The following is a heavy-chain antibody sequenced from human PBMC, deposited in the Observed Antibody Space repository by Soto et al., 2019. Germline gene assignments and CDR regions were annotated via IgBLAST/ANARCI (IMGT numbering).Heavy chain of an antibody. J-gene: IGHJ5*02. Sequence: GASVKVSCKASGGTFSSYAISWVRKAPGQGLEWMGEIIPIFGTANYAQKVQGRVTLTADESTSTADMELSSLRSEDTAVYYCARHLVRDWFDPGAQGTLVTVSS. V-gene: IGHV1-69*13. CDR1: GGTFSSYA. CDR3: ARHLVRDWFDP. CDR2: IIPIFGTA.